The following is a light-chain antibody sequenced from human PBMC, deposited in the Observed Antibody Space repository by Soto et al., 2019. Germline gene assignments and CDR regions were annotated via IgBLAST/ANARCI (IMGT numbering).Light chain of an antibody. CDR3: QEANNFPLA. CDR1: QGIKNW. J-gene: IGKJ4*01. Sequence: DIQMTQSPSFVSASVGDSVTITCRASQGIKNWLVWYQQKPGKAPKLLLYTASSLQSGVPSRFSGSGVGTYFLITISSLQPEDFSTYYCQEANNFPLAFGGGTKVEIK. CDR2: TAS. V-gene: IGKV1-12*01.